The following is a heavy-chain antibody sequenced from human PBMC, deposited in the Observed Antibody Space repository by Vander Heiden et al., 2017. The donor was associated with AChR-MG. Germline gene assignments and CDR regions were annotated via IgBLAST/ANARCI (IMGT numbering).Heavy chain of an antibody. Sequence: QVQLQESGPGLVKPSETLSLTCAVSGYSISSGYYWGWIRQPPGKGLEWIGSIYHSGSTYYHPSLKSRVTISVDTSKNQFSLKLSSVTAADTAVYYCARDLGEWELPNWFDPWGQGTLVTVSS. CDR1: GYSISSGYY. V-gene: IGHV4-38-2*02. J-gene: IGHJ5*02. D-gene: IGHD1-26*01. CDR2: IYHSGST. CDR3: ARDLGEWELPNWFDP.